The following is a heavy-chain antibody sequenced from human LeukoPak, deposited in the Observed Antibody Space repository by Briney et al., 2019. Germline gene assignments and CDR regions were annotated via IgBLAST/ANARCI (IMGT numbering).Heavy chain of an antibody. J-gene: IGHJ6*03. D-gene: IGHD3-10*01. V-gene: IGHV1-18*01. CDR2: INGYNGNT. CDR1: GYTFTSYG. CDR3: ARGGENYYYYMDV. Sequence: GASVKVSCEASGYTFTSYGISWVRQAPGQGLEWMGWINGYNGNTNYAQKVQGRVTMTTDTSTSTAYMELRSLRSDDTAVYYCARGGENYYYYMDVWGKGTTVTVSS.